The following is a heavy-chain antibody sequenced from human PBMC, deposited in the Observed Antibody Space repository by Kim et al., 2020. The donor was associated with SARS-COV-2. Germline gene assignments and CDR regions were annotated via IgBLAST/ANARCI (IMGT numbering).Heavy chain of an antibody. CDR2: IRSKANSYAT. V-gene: IGHV3-73*01. CDR3: TSVPGTTLAFWDAFDN. J-gene: IGHJ3*02. Sequence: AFGFTFSGSALPLVRQASGKGLEGVGRIRSKANSYATAYAASVKGRFTISRDDSKNTAYLQMNSLKTEDMAVYYCTSVPGTTLAFWDAFDNW. D-gene: IGHD1-1*01. CDR1: GFTFSGSA.